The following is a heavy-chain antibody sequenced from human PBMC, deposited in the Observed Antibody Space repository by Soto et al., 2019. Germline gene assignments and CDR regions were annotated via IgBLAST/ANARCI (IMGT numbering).Heavy chain of an antibody. D-gene: IGHD5-12*01. Sequence: QVQLVQSGAEVKKPGASVKVSCKASGYTFTSYNVNWARQATGQGLEWMGWMNPNSGNTGYAQKFHGRVTLTRNTSISTAYMEVSSLRSEDTAVYYCARASSGYGFDAFDMWGQGTMVTVSS. CDR3: ARASSGYGFDAFDM. V-gene: IGHV1-8*01. CDR1: GYTFTSYN. CDR2: MNPNSGNT. J-gene: IGHJ3*02.